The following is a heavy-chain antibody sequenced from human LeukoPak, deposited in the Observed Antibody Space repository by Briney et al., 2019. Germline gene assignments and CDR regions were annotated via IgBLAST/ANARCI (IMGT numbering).Heavy chain of an antibody. D-gene: IGHD6-6*01. J-gene: IGHJ6*03. V-gene: IGHV4-59*12. CDR2: IHYSGST. Sequence: SETLSLTCTVSGGSISSYYWSWIRQPPGKGLEWIGYIHYSGSTNYNPSLKSRVTISVDTSKNQFSLKLSSVTAADTAVYYCARGRRGQLRVRLTNRNYSYYMDVWGKGTTVTVSS. CDR1: GGSISSYY. CDR3: ARGRRGQLRVRLTNRNYSYYMDV.